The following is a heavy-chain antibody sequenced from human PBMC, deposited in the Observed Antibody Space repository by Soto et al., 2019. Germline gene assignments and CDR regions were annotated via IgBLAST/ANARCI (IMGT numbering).Heavy chain of an antibody. Sequence: QVQLVQSGAEVKKPGSSVKVSCKASGGTFSSYAIIWVRQAPGQCLEWMGGIIPIFGTANYAQKFQGRVTITADEYTSTAYMELSSLRSEDTAVYYCARGGYSYFLAEYFQHWGQGTLVTVSS. CDR1: GGTFSSYA. D-gene: IGHD5-18*01. CDR2: IIPIFGTA. V-gene: IGHV1-69*01. J-gene: IGHJ1*01. CDR3: ARGGYSYFLAEYFQH.